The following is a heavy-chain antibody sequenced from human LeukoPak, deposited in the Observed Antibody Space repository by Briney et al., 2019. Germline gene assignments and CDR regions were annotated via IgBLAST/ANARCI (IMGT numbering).Heavy chain of an antibody. V-gene: IGHV3-23*01. CDR2: ISGSGGST. Sequence: GGSLRLSCAASGFTFSSYAMSWVRQAPGKGLEWVSAISGSGGSTYYADSVKGRFTISRDNSKNTLYLQMNSLRSEDTAVYYCASLGGDIVATIDYWGQGTLVTVSS. J-gene: IGHJ4*02. CDR1: GFTFSSYA. CDR3: ASLGGDIVATIDY. D-gene: IGHD5-12*01.